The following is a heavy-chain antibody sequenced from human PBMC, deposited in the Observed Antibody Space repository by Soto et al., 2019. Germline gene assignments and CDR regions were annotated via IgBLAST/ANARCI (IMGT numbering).Heavy chain of an antibody. V-gene: IGHV4-4*02. CDR3: ATRVYSSSYRGWFDP. CDR1: GGSISSSNW. Sequence: QVQLQESGPGLVKPSGTLSLTCAVSGGSISSSNWWSWVRQPPGKGLEWIGEIYHSGSTNYNPSLKSGVTISVDKSKNQFSLKLSSVTAADTAGYFFATRVYSSSYRGWFDPWGQGTLVTVSS. J-gene: IGHJ5*02. D-gene: IGHD6-6*01. CDR2: IYHSGST.